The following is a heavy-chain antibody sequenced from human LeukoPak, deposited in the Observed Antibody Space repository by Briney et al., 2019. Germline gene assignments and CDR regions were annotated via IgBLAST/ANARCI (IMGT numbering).Heavy chain of an antibody. CDR3: ARDYSSFFDY. CDR2: IWSDGNNK. Sequence: GRSLRLSCAASGLTPSSIGMHWVSQAPGKGLEWVAAIWSDGNNKYYADSVKGRFTISRHPSKDTLFLQMDSLRAEDTAVYYCARDYSSFFDYWGQGTLVTVSS. J-gene: IGHJ4*02. CDR1: GLTPSSIG. D-gene: IGHD3-22*01. V-gene: IGHV3-33*01.